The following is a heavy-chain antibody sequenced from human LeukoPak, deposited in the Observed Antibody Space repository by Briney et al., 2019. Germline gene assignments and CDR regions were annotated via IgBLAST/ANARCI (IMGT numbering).Heavy chain of an antibody. Sequence: GGSLRLSCAASGFTFSSYAMHWVRQAPGKGLEYVSAISSNGSSTYYASSVKGRFTISRDNSKNTLYLQMGSLRAEDMAVYYCASRYYDYGDYDGYWGQGTLVTVSS. V-gene: IGHV3-64*01. CDR3: ASRYYDYGDYDGY. J-gene: IGHJ4*02. D-gene: IGHD4-17*01. CDR2: ISSNGSST. CDR1: GFTFSSYA.